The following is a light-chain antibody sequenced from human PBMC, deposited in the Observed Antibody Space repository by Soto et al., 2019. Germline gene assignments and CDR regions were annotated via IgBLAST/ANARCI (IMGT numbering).Light chain of an antibody. CDR3: QQYYSTPAT. J-gene: IGKJ3*01. V-gene: IGKV4-1*01. CDR1: QSVLYNANNKNY. CDR2: WAS. Sequence: DIVMTQSPDSLAVSLGERATLNCKSSQSVLYNANNKNYLAWYQKKPGQPPKLLIYWASTRESGVPDRFSGSXSXTDFTLTISSLXXEXXXXXYCQQYYSTPATFGPGTKLDIK.